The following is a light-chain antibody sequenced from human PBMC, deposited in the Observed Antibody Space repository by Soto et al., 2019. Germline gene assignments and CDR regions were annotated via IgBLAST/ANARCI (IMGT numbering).Light chain of an antibody. J-gene: IGKJ2*01. V-gene: IGKV1-9*01. CDR3: QQFKSYPYT. Sequence: IQLTQSPSSLSASVVDRVTITCRASQAISDSLVWYQQNPGQAPKLLIYAASTLQSGVPSRFSGSGSGTDFTLTISSLHPADFATYYCQQFKSYPYTFGQGTKLEI. CDR1: QAISDS. CDR2: AAS.